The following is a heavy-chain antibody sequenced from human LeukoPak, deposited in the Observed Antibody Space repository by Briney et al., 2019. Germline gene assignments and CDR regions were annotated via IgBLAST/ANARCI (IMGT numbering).Heavy chain of an antibody. CDR3: AKGTLIWNCSFDY. D-gene: IGHD1-1*01. CDR1: GFTFSSYA. Sequence: GGSLRLSCAASGFTFSSYAMSWVRQAPGKGLEWVSGISASGGSTYYADSVKGRFTISRDNSKNTLYLQMNSLRADDTAVYYCAKGTLIWNCSFDYWGQGTLVTVSS. V-gene: IGHV3-23*01. CDR2: ISASGGST. J-gene: IGHJ4*02.